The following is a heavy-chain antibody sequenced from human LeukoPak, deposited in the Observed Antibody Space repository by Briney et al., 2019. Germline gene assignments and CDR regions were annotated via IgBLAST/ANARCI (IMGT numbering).Heavy chain of an antibody. Sequence: GGSLRLSCAASGFTFSSYAMSWVRQAPGKGLEWVSAISGSGGSTYYADSVKGRFTISRDNAKNSLYLQMNSLRAEDTAVYYCARASENYYYGMDVWGQGTTVTVSS. CDR2: ISGSGGST. J-gene: IGHJ6*02. D-gene: IGHD6-6*01. CDR3: ARASENYYYGMDV. V-gene: IGHV3-23*01. CDR1: GFTFSSYA.